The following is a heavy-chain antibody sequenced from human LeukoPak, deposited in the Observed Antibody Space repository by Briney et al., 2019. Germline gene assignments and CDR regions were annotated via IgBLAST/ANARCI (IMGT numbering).Heavy chain of an antibody. CDR3: AKSLGVGGYTRYKGFDQ. Sequence: GGSLSLSCEASGLTFNSFAMNWVRQAPGKGLEWVSSIGGSDGSSHYADFVKGRFTISRDNSKNTLHLQMNSLRAEDTAVYYCAKSLGVGGYTRYKGFDQWGQGTLVTVSS. D-gene: IGHD3-16*02. CDR2: IGGSDGSS. V-gene: IGHV3-23*01. CDR1: GLTFNSFA. J-gene: IGHJ4*02.